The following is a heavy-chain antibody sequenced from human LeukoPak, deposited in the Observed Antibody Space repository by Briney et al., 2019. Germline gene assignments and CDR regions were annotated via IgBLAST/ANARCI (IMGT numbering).Heavy chain of an antibody. CDR3: ARDRYYYGMDV. CDR2: IYTGGST. Sequence: PGGSLRLSCAASGFIFSSNYMSWVRQALGKGLEWVSVIYTGGSTYYADSVKGRFTISRDNSKNTLYLQMNSLRAEDTAVYYCARDRYYYGMDVWGQGTTVTVSS. J-gene: IGHJ6*02. CDR1: GFIFSSNY. V-gene: IGHV3-53*01.